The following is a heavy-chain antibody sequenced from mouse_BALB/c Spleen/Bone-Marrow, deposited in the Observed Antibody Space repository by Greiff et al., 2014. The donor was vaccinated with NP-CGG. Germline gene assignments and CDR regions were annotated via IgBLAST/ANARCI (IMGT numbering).Heavy chain of an antibody. J-gene: IGHJ3*01. Sequence: VQGVESGPGLVQPSQSLSITCTVSGFSLTSYGVHWVRQSPGKGLEWLGVIWSGGNTDYNAAFISRLSISKDNSKSQVFFKMNSLQANDTAIYYCARNLGDGYSFAYWGQGTLVTVPA. CDR1: GFSLTSYG. CDR2: IWSGGNT. CDR3: ARNLGDGYSFAY. D-gene: IGHD2-3*01. V-gene: IGHV2-2*02.